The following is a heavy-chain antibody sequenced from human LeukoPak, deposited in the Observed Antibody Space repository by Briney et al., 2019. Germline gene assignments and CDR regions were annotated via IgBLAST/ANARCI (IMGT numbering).Heavy chain of an antibody. D-gene: IGHD2-2*01. CDR2: ISSGSSYI. CDR3: ARGAQIVVTPAAQARPGPSGVDY. Sequence: GGALRLSCTAYGFTFSSYSINWVRQAPGKGLEWVPTISSGSSYIYYADSVKGRFTISRDNAKNSLDLQMSSLRAEDTAVYYCARGAQIVVTPAAQARPGPSGVDYWGQGTLVTVSS. J-gene: IGHJ4*02. CDR1: GFTFSSYS. V-gene: IGHV3-21*06.